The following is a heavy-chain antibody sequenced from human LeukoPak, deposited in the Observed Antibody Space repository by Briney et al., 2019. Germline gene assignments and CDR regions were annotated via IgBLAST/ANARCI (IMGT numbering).Heavy chain of an antibody. J-gene: IGHJ4*02. CDR1: GFTFSSYG. V-gene: IGHV3-30*18. CDR3: AKVPYDSSGYYVDY. CDR2: ISYDGSNK. D-gene: IGHD3-22*01. Sequence: GGSLRLSCAASGFTFSSYGMHWVRQAPGKGLEWVAVISYDGSNKYHADSVKGRFTISRDNSKNTLYLQMNSLRAEDTAVYYCAKVPYDSSGYYVDYWGQGTLVTVSS.